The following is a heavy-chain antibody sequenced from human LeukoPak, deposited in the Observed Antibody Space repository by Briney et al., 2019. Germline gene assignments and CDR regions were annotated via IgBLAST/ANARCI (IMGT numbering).Heavy chain of an antibody. Sequence: GGSLRLSCAASGFTFSSYGMNWVRQAPGKGLQWVSHITSSSTTIYYADSVEGRFTISRDNAKSSLFLQMNSLRDEDTAVYYCVTAAEAGTVHWGQGTLVTVSS. D-gene: IGHD6-19*01. CDR1: GFTFSSYG. CDR2: ITSSSTTI. V-gene: IGHV3-48*02. J-gene: IGHJ4*02. CDR3: VTAAEAGTVH.